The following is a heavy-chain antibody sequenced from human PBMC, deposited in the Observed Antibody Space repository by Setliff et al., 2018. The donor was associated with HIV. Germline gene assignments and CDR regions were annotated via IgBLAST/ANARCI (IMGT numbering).Heavy chain of an antibody. V-gene: IGHV4-4*07. Sequence: PSETLSLTCTVSGGSISRYYWSWIRQPAGKRLEWIGRIYTSGTTNYNASLKSRVTMSVDTSKKYFALRVTSVTAADSAVYYCARDTWFGESEDPFYYYMDVWGKGTTVTVSS. CDR2: IYTSGTT. CDR3: ARDTWFGESEDPFYYYMDV. CDR1: GGSISRYY. J-gene: IGHJ6*03. D-gene: IGHD3-10*01.